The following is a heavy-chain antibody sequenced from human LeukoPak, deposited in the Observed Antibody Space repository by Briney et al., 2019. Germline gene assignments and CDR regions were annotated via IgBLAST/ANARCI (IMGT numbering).Heavy chain of an antibody. D-gene: IGHD3-22*01. CDR2: ISGDGGST. J-gene: IGHJ5*01. Sequence: GGSLRLSCAAPGFSFDDYAIHWVRPAAGKVREWVSLISGDGGSTFYADSVKGRFTISRDNNKNSLYLQMSSLRSEEPVLYYCERESDSSGWYVSWGEESLVTVSS. CDR1: GFSFDDYA. V-gene: IGHV3-43*02. CDR3: ERESDSSGWYVS.